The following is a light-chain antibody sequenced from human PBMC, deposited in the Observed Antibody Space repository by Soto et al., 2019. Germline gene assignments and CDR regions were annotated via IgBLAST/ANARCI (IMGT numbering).Light chain of an antibody. CDR1: SSDVGGYNY. V-gene: IGLV2-14*01. CDR3: SSYTSSSTPVV. CDR2: EVS. J-gene: IGLJ2*01. Sequence: QSVLTQPASVSGSPGQSITISCTGTSSDVGGYNYVSWYQQHPGKAPKLMIYEVSNRPSGVSNRLSGSKSGNTASLTISGLQAEDEADYYCSSYTSSSTPVVFGGGTKVTVL.